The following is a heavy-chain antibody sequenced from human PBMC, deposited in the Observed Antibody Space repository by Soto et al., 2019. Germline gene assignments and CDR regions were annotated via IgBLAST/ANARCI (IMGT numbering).Heavy chain of an antibody. V-gene: IGHV1-69*12. Sequence: QVQLVQSGAEVKKPGSSVKVSCKASGGTFSSYAISWVRQAPGQVLEWMGGIFPIFGTADYAQKFQGRVTITAEESTSTAYMELSSLRSADTAVYYCASHPPIWGGGSERGYYYYNHGMRVWGQATPVTVCS. CDR3: ASHPPIWGGGSERGYYYYNHGMRV. CDR2: IFPIFGTA. D-gene: IGHD2-15*01. J-gene: IGHJ6*02. CDR1: GGTFSSYA.